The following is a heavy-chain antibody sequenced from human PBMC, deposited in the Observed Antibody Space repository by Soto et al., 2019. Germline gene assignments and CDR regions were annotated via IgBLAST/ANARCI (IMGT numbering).Heavy chain of an antibody. V-gene: IGHV3-33*01. Sequence: GGSLRLSCAASGFTFSSYGMHWVRQAPGKGLEWVAVIWYDGSNKYYADSVKGRFTISRDNSKNTLYLQMNSLRAEDTAVYYCARDSNPYSGSYFDDYWGQGTLVTVSS. CDR3: ARDSNPYSGSYFDDY. CDR2: IWYDGSNK. D-gene: IGHD1-26*01. CDR1: GFTFSSYG. J-gene: IGHJ4*02.